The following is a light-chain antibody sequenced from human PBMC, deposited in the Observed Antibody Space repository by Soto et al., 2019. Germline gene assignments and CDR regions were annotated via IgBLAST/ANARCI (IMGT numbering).Light chain of an antibody. CDR3: QHYGNSPYT. CDR1: QSVSSTY. Sequence: ETVLTQSPGTLSLSPGERATLSCRASQSVSSTYFAWYQQKPGQAPRLLIYGAYSSATGIPDRFSGSGSGSDFTLSISRLEPEDGAVYYCQHYGNSPYTFGQGTKLEIK. J-gene: IGKJ2*01. V-gene: IGKV3-20*01. CDR2: GAY.